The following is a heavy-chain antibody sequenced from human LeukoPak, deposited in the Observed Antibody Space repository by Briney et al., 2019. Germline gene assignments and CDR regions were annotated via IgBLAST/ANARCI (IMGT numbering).Heavy chain of an antibody. CDR2: IYYSGST. J-gene: IGHJ4*02. CDR1: GGSISSHY. Sequence: TSETLSLTCIVSGGSISSHYWSWIRQPPGKGLECIGNIYYSGSTNYNPSLKSRVTISIDTSKNQFSLKLSSATAADTAVYYCARGPGMATIKDWGQGTLVTVSS. D-gene: IGHD5-24*01. V-gene: IGHV4-59*11. CDR3: ARGPGMATIKD.